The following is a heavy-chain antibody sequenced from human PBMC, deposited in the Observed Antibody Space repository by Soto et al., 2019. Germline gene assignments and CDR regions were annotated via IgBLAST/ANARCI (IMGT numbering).Heavy chain of an antibody. CDR3: ARLRGYITTANRVFDY. Sequence: KDACRGGGESCTRSWIGRVSKIPGKGLEWMGIIYPGDSDTRYSPSFQGQVTISADKSISTAYLQWSSLKASDTAIYYCARLRGYITTANRVFDYWRQGALVTVSS. D-gene: IGHD6-13*01. CDR1: GESCTRSW. CDR2: IYPGDSDT. V-gene: IGHV5-51*01. J-gene: IGHJ4*02.